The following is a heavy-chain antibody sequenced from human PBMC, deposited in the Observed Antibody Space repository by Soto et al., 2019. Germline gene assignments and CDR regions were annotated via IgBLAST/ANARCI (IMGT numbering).Heavy chain of an antibody. D-gene: IGHD6-6*01. V-gene: IGHV4-34*01. J-gene: IGHJ6*03. Sequence: SETLSLTCAVYGGSFSGYYWSWIHQPPGKGLEWIGEINHSGSTNYNPSLKSRVTISVDTSKNQFSLKLSSVTAADTAVYYCARGGIAARPRRNYYYYYYYMDVWGKGTTVTVSS. CDR1: GGSFSGYY. CDR2: INHSGST. CDR3: ARGGIAARPRRNYYYYYYYMDV.